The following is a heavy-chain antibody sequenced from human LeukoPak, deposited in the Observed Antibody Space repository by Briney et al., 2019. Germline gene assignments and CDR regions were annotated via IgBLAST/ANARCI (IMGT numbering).Heavy chain of an antibody. CDR1: GFTFSNYV. Sequence: GGALRLSCAASGFTFSNYVLGWVRQAPGKGAQWVSAISGSGGSTYYADSVKGRFTISRDNSGNTLYLQMNSLRAEDTAVYYCARENHGSFDYWGQGTLVTVSS. J-gene: IGHJ4*02. CDR2: ISGSGGST. V-gene: IGHV3-23*01. D-gene: IGHD3-10*01. CDR3: ARENHGSFDY.